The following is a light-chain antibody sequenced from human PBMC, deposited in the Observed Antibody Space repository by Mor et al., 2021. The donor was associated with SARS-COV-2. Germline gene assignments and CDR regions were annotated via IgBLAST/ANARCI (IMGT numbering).Light chain of an antibody. Sequence: MATINCKSTQSFLYSSNNKNYLAWYQQKPGQPPKLLIYWASTRESGVPDRFSGSGSGTDFTLTISSLQAEDVAVYYCQQYYSIPFTFGPG. J-gene: IGKJ3*01. CDR2: WAS. CDR1: QSFLYSSNNKNY. V-gene: IGKV4-1*01. CDR3: QQYYSIPFT.